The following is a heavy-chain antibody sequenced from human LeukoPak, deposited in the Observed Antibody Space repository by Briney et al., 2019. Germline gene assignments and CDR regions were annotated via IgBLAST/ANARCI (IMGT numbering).Heavy chain of an antibody. Sequence: SETLSLTCSVSGGSISGYYWTWIRQPPGKGLEWICYIYYSGSFNYNFSLRSRVSISLDTPKNHFSMELSSVTAADTAVYYCARISYTSGDGSALELWGQGTMVTVSS. CDR1: GGSISGYY. V-gene: IGHV4-59*01. J-gene: IGHJ3*01. D-gene: IGHD2-8*01. CDR2: IYYSGSF. CDR3: ARISYTSGDGSALEL.